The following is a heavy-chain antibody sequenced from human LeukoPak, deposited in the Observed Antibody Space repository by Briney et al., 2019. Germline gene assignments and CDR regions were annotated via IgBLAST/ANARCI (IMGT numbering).Heavy chain of an antibody. D-gene: IGHD3-22*01. CDR3: AKDLDSSALFPFDY. Sequence: GGSLRLSCAVSGFTFSNFWMTWVRQVPGKGLQWVANIKPDGTEEYYVDSVKGRFTISRDNAKNSLYLQMNSLRAEDTAVYYCAKDLDSSALFPFDYWGQGTLVTVSA. J-gene: IGHJ4*02. V-gene: IGHV3-7*01. CDR2: IKPDGTEE. CDR1: GFTFSNFW.